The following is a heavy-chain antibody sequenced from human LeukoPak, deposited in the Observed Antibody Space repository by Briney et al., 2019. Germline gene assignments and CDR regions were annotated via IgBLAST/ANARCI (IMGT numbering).Heavy chain of an antibody. CDR2: INHSGST. J-gene: IGHJ4*02. V-gene: IGHV4-34*01. CDR1: GGSFSGYY. CDR3: ARCATIMGSTSCLTSY. D-gene: IGHD2-2*01. Sequence: SETLSLTCAVYGGSFSGYYWSWIRQPPGKGLEWIGEINHSGSTNYNPSLKSRVTISVDTSKNQFSLKLSSVTAADTAVYYCARCATIMGSTSCLTSYWGQGTLVTVSS.